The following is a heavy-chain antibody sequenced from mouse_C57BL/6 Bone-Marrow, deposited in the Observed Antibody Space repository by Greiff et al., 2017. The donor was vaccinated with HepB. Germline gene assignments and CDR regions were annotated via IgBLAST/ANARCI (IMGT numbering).Heavy chain of an antibody. Sequence: VQLQQSGAELARPGASVKMSCKASGYTFTSYTMPWVKQRPGQGLEWIGYINPSSGYTKYNQKFKDKATLTADTSSNTAYMQLSSLTSEDSAVYYCARWGDSSGSDYCGQGTTLTVSS. J-gene: IGHJ2*01. CDR2: INPSSGYT. CDR3: ARWGDSSGSDY. D-gene: IGHD3-2*02. CDR1: GYTFTSYT. V-gene: IGHV1-4*01.